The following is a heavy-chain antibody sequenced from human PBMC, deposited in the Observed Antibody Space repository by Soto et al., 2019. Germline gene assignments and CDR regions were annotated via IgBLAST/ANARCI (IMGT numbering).Heavy chain of an antibody. Sequence: PSETLSLTCAVSGGSFTSNNWLTWVRQPPGQGLERIGEIYRTGSTNYNPSLKSRVTISLDKSENQFSLKVTSLTAADTAGYYCASRDPGTSVDYWGQGTLVTVSS. V-gene: IGHV4-4*02. CDR1: GGSFTSNNW. J-gene: IGHJ4*02. CDR3: ASRDPGTSVDY. CDR2: IYRTGST. D-gene: IGHD1-7*01.